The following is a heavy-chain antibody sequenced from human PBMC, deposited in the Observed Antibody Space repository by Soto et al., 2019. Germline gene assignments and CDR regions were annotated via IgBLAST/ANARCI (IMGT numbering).Heavy chain of an antibody. J-gene: IGHJ4*02. Sequence: GGSLRLSCVASGFTFSTYTMSWVRQAPGKGLEWVSVISGSGGSPSYADSVQGRFRIFRDNSKNTLYLQMNSLRGDDTAMYYCAKARCSTTDCYVPDYWGRGTLVTVSS. CDR1: GFTFSTYT. V-gene: IGHV3-23*01. D-gene: IGHD2-2*01. CDR3: AKARCSTTDCYVPDY. CDR2: ISGSGGSP.